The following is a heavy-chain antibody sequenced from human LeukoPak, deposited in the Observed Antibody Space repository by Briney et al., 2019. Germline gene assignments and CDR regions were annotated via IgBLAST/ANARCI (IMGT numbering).Heavy chain of an antibody. V-gene: IGHV1-18*01. CDR1: GYTFTSYG. CDR3: ANWAGTPAGYFSGPLDY. D-gene: IGHD6-19*01. J-gene: IGHJ4*02. Sequence: ASVKVSCKASGYTFTSYGISWVRQAPGQGLEWMGWISAYNGNTNYAQKFQGRVTITRDTSASTAYMELSSLTSEDTAVYYCANWAGTPAGYFSGPLDYWGQGTLVTVSS. CDR2: ISAYNGNT.